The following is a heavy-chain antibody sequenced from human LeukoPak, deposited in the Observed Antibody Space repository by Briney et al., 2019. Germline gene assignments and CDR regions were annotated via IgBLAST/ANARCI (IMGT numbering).Heavy chain of an antibody. D-gene: IGHD6-25*01. CDR2: ISSSSSTI. CDR3: ARAVHSSETVGFDP. Sequence: GGSPRLSCAASGFTFSSYSMNWVRQAPGKGLEWVSYISSSSSTIYYADSVKGRFTISRDNAKNSLYLQMNSLRAEDTAVYYCARAVHSSETVGFDPWGQGTLVTVSS. J-gene: IGHJ5*02. CDR1: GFTFSSYS. V-gene: IGHV3-48*01.